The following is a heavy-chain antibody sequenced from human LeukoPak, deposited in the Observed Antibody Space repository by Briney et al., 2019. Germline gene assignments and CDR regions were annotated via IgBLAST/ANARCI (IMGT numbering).Heavy chain of an antibody. D-gene: IGHD2-2*01. CDR3: ARGSSTRTRYYYMDV. J-gene: IGHJ6*03. CDR1: GYTFTGYY. Sequence: ASVKVPCKASGYTFTGYYMHWVRQAPGQGLEWMGWINPNSGGTNYAQKFQGRVTMTRDTSISTAYMELSRLRSDDTAVYYCARGSSTRTRYYYMDVWGKGTTVTVSS. CDR2: INPNSGGT. V-gene: IGHV1-2*02.